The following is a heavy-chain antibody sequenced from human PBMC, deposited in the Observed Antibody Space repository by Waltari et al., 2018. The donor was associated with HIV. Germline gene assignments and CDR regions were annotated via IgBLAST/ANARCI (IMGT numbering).Heavy chain of an antibody. Sequence: EVQLVESGGGLVQPGGSLRLSSAASGFTVRPNFMSWVRQAPGKGLEWVSVIYSGVGTYYADSVKGRFTISRDNSKNTLYLQMNSLRAEDTAVYYCARVPRGPYGMDVWGQGTTVTVSS. CDR2: IYSGVGT. V-gene: IGHV3-66*01. CDR3: ARVPRGPYGMDV. J-gene: IGHJ6*02. CDR1: GFTVRPNF.